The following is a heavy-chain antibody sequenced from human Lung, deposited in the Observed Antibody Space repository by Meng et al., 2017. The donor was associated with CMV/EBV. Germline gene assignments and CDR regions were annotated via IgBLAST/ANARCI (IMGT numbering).Heavy chain of an antibody. V-gene: IGHV4-34*01. D-gene: IGHD3-3*01. CDR2: INHSGST. J-gene: IGHJ4*02. CDR1: GGSFSGYY. Sequence: SQXXXLTXAVYGGSFSGYYWSWIRQPPGKGLEWIGEINHSGSTNYNPSLKSRVTISVDTSKNQFSLKLSSVTAADTAVYYCARGGFTYDFWSGYDFDYWGRGTLVTVSS. CDR3: ARGGFTYDFWSGYDFDY.